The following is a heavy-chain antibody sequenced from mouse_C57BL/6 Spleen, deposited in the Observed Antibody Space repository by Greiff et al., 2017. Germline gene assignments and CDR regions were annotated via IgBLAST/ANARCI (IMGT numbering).Heavy chain of an antibody. CDR1: DSDVFPISY. J-gene: IGHJ1*03. D-gene: IGHD2-1*01. CDR2: IPPSIGTT. CDR3: ASGSHYNCNPYCYFDV. V-gene: IGHV15-2*01. Sequence: VQLQQSGSELRSPGSSVKLSCKAFDSDVFPISYMSWVRKKPGHGFEWIGGIPPSIGTTIYGEKFEEKATLDADTLSITAYLKPNILQSSNSTIYYCASGSHYNCNPYCYFDVWGTGTTVTVSS.